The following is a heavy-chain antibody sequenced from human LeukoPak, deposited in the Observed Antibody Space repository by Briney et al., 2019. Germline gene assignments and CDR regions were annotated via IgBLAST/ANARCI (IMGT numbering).Heavy chain of an antibody. CDR3: ARGRIAALSGGGVFDY. Sequence: ASVKVSCKASGYTFTSYDINWVRQATGQGLEWMGWMNPNSGNTGYAQKFQGRVTMTRNTSISTAYMELSSLRSEDTAVYYCARGRIAALSGGGVFDYWGRGTLVTVSS. V-gene: IGHV1-8*01. CDR1: GYTFTSYD. CDR2: MNPNSGNT. J-gene: IGHJ4*02. D-gene: IGHD6-13*01.